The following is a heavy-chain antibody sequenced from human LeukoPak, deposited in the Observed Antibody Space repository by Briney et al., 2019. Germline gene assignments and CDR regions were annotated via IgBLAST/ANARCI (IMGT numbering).Heavy chain of an antibody. J-gene: IGHJ5*02. D-gene: IGHD3-9*01. Sequence: SETLSLTCTVSGGSVSRGNYYWSWIRQPPGKGLEWIGYIYYSGDTNYNPSLKGRVTMTRDTSTSTVYMELSSLRSEDTAVYYCARTCILTGCNWFDPWGQGTLVTVSS. CDR3: ARTCILTGCNWFDP. V-gene: IGHV4-61*01. CDR1: GGSVSRGNYY. CDR2: IYYSGDT.